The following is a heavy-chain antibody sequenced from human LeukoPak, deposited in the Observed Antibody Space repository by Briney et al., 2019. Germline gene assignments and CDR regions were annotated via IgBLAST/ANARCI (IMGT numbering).Heavy chain of an antibody. J-gene: IGHJ4*02. V-gene: IGHV4-39*01. Sequence: SETLSLTCTVSGGSISSSVYYWAWVRQPPGKGLEWIGSISYSGSTYYGPSLKSRVTISVDTSKNQFSLNLNSVTATDAAVYYCAGHRHSPDFVYWGQGTLVTVSS. CDR2: ISYSGST. CDR3: AGHRHSPDFVY. CDR1: GGSISSSVYY.